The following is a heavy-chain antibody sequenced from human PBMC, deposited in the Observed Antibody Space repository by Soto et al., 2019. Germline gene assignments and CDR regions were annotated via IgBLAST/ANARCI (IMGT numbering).Heavy chain of an antibody. CDR1: GASIRSGGFY. Sequence: SETLSLTCCVSGASIRSGGFYWSWLRQSPGKGLEWIGHIYYTRSTFVSPSLKGRLTISLDTSTNQFSLDLSSVTAADTAMYYCARIEMASIKWGRGTLVTVSS. V-gene: IGHV4-31*03. D-gene: IGHD5-12*01. J-gene: IGHJ4*02. CDR3: ARIEMASIK. CDR2: IYYTRST.